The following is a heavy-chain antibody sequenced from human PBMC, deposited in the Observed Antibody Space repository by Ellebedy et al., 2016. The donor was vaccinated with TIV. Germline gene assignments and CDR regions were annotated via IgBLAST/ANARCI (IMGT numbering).Heavy chain of an antibody. CDR1: GFTFGNYA. J-gene: IGHJ4*01. D-gene: IGHD1-1*01. CDR2: TCGTAVCT. CDR3: ARHARGQMEADFAY. V-gene: IGHV3-23*01. Sequence: GGSLRPSCAAPGFTFGNYALTWVRQAPGKARDGVSSTCGTAVCTYYADSVRGRFTISTDNSKNTLYLQLNSLRAEDSAVYYCARHARGQMEADFAYWGPGTTVTVS.